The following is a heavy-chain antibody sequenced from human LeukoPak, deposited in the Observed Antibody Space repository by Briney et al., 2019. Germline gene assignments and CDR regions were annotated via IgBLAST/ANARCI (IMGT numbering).Heavy chain of an antibody. CDR1: GDSISSYY. CDR2: IYTSGGT. D-gene: IGHD2-21*02. J-gene: IGHJ3*02. V-gene: IGHV4-4*09. CDR3: ARHDSYYASNI. Sequence: SETLSLTCTVSGDSISSYYWSWIRQPPGKGLEWIGYIYTSGGTNYIPSLKGRVTISIDTSKNQFSLKLSSVTAADTAMYYCARHDSYYASNIWGQGTKVSVSS.